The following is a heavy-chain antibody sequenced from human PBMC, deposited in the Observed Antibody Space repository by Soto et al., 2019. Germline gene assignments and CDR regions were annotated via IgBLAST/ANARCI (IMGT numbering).Heavy chain of an antibody. D-gene: IGHD4-4*01. V-gene: IGHV3-13*01. CDR1: GFTFSIYD. J-gene: IGHJ3*02. CDR3: ARATADDAFDI. CDR2: IGTAGDT. Sequence: GGPLRLSCPASGFTFSIYDMHWVRQATGKGLEWVSAIGTAGDTYYPGSVKGRFTISRENAKNSLYLQMNSLRAGDTAVYYCARATADDAFDIWGQGTMVTVSS.